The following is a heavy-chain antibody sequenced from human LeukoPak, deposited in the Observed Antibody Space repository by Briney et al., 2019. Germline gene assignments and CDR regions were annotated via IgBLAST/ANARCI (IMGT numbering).Heavy chain of an antibody. CDR3: AKGDCTNGVCYRAALDYFDY. CDR1: GFTLRSYA. CDR2: ISGSGGNT. D-gene: IGHD2-8*01. V-gene: IGHV3-23*01. J-gene: IGHJ4*02. Sequence: GGSLRLSCAASGFTLRSYAMSWVRQAPGKGLEWVSAISGSGGNTYYADSVKGRFTISRDNSKNTVYLQMNSLRAEDTAVYYCAKGDCTNGVCYRAALDYFDYWGQGTLVTVSS.